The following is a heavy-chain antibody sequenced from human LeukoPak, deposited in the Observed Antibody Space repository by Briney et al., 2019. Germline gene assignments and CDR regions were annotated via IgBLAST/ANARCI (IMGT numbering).Heavy chain of an antibody. D-gene: IGHD6-19*01. J-gene: IGHJ6*03. CDR3: ARYSGGWPRWDYYYYYMDV. Sequence: GGSLRLSCAASGFTFSSYGMRWVRQAPGKGLEWVAFIRYDGSNKYYADSVKGRFTISRDNSKNTLYLQMNSLRAEDTAVYYCARYSGGWPRWDYYYYYMDVWGKGTTVTISS. V-gene: IGHV3-30*02. CDR2: IRYDGSNK. CDR1: GFTFSSYG.